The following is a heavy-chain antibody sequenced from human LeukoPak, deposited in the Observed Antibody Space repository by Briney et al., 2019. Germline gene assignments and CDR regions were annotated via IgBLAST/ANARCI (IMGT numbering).Heavy chain of an antibody. CDR1: GGSISSSSYY. V-gene: IGHV4-39*07. CDR3: ARLSTATTSFDY. Sequence: SETLSLTCTVSGGSISSSSYYWGWIRQPPGKGLEWIGSIYTSGRTYYNPSLKSRVSMSVDTSKNQFSLKLSSVTAADTAVYYCARLSTATTSFDYWGQGTLVTVSS. CDR2: IYTSGRT. D-gene: IGHD4-11*01. J-gene: IGHJ4*02.